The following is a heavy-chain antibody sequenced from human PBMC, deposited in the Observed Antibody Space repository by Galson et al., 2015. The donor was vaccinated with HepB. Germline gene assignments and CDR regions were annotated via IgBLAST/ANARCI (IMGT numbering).Heavy chain of an antibody. CDR1: GFTFSSYW. V-gene: IGHV3-7*03. J-gene: IGHJ5*02. CDR3: ARVDAKWYSSGWYRSWFDP. D-gene: IGHD6-19*01. Sequence: SLRLSCAASGFTFSSYWMSWVRQAPGKGLEWVANIKQDGSEKYYVDSVKGRFTISRDNAKNSLYLQMNSLRAEDTAVYYCARVDAKWYSSGWYRSWFDPWGQGTLVTVSS. CDR2: IKQDGSEK.